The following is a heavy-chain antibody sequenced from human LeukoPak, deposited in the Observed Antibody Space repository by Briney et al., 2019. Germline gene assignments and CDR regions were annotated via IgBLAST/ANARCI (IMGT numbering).Heavy chain of an antibody. CDR1: GGSISSGAYY. CDR3: ARRSNGWQDWYFDL. V-gene: IGHV4-61*08. CDR2: IYYSGST. J-gene: IGHJ2*01. Sequence: SQTLSLTCTVSGGSISSGAYYWSWIRQPPGQGLEWIGYIYYSGSTDYNPSFKSRVAISVDTSKNQFSLRLSSGTAADTAVYYCARRSNGWQDWYFDLWGRGTLVTVSS. D-gene: IGHD2-8*01.